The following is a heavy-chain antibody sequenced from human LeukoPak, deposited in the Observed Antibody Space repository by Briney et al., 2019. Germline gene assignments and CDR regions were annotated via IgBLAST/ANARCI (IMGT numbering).Heavy chain of an antibody. V-gene: IGHV4-39*07. D-gene: IGHD1-26*01. Sequence: SETLSLTCTVSGGSISSSSYYWGWIRQPPGKGLEWIGSIYYSGSTYYNPSLKSRVTISVDTSKNPFSLRLSSVTAADTAVFYCAREEREEWEPPNYVYWGQGTLATVSS. CDR2: IYYSGST. CDR3: AREEREEWEPPNYVY. CDR1: GGSISSSSYY. J-gene: IGHJ4*02.